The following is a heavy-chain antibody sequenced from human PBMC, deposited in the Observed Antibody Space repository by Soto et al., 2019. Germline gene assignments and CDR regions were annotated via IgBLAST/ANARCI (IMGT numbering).Heavy chain of an antibody. CDR3: ARVWVGDIVVVPAAMLRYFDL. J-gene: IGHJ2*01. V-gene: IGHV4-31*03. CDR1: GGSISSGGYY. CDR2: IYYSGST. D-gene: IGHD2-2*01. Sequence: QVQLQESGPGLVKPSQTLSLTCTVSGGSISSGGYYWSWIRQHPGKGLEWIGYIYYSGSTYYNPSLKSRVTISVDTSKNQFSLKLSSVTAADTAVHYCARVWVGDIVVVPAAMLRYFDLWGRGTLVTVSS.